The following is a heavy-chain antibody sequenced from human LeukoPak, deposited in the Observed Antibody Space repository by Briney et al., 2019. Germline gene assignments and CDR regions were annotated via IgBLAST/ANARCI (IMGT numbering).Heavy chain of an antibody. CDR1: GFTFSNAW. CDR2: IKQDGSEK. J-gene: IGHJ4*02. Sequence: GGSLRLSCAASGFTFSNAWMSWVRQAPGKGLEWVANIKQDGSEKYYVDSVKGRFTISRDNAKNSLYLQMNSLRAEDTAVYYCARARIVGATPFDYWGQGTLVTVSS. V-gene: IGHV3-7*01. D-gene: IGHD1-26*01. CDR3: ARARIVGATPFDY.